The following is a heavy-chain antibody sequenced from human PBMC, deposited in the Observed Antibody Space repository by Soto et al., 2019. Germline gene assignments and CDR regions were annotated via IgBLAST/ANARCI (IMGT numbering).Heavy chain of an antibody. CDR1: GFTFSDYY. CDR2: ISSGSTI. V-gene: IGHV3-11*01. Sequence: QVQLVESGGGLVKPGGSLRLSCAASGFTFSDYYMNWIRQAPGKGPEWVSSISSGSTINYADSVKGRFTISRDDAKNSLYLQLNSMRAEDTAVYYCETGPDSSASYGMDVWGQGTTVTVSS. D-gene: IGHD6-19*01. J-gene: IGHJ6*02. CDR3: ETGPDSSASYGMDV.